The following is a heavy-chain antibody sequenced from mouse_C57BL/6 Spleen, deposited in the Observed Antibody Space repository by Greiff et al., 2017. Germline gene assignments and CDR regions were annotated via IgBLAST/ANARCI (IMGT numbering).Heavy chain of an antibody. Sequence: VQLQQSGAELVKPGASVKLSCTASGFNIKDYYMHWVKQRTEQGLEWIGRIDPEDGATKYAPKFQGKATITADTSSNTADLQLSSLTSADTAVYYCSLLGSSYEAYWGQGTLVTVSA. CDR3: SLLGSSYEAY. V-gene: IGHV14-2*01. CDR2: IDPEDGAT. CDR1: GFNIKDYY. D-gene: IGHD1-1*01. J-gene: IGHJ3*01.